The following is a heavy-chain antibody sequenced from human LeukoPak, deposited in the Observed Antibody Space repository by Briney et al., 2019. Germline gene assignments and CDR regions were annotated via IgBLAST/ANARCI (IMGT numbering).Heavy chain of an antibody. J-gene: IGHJ4*02. D-gene: IGHD3-10*01. CDR1: GFTFSSYE. Sequence: HPWGSLRLSCAASGFTFSSYEMNWVRQAPGKGLEWVSGMSGSGGSTYYADSVKGRFTISRDNSKNTLYLQMNRLRAEDTAVYYCAKNKGYGSGRIGEIDYWGQGTLVTVSS. CDR2: MSGSGGST. V-gene: IGHV3-23*01. CDR3: AKNKGYGSGRIGEIDY.